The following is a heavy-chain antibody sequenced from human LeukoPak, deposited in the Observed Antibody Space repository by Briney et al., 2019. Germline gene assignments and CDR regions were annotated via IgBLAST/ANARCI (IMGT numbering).Heavy chain of an antibody. CDR1: GFTFSSYW. CDR3: ARVPDYGSYRGTFDI. V-gene: IGHV3-74*01. Sequence: GGSLRLSCAASGFTFSSYWMHWVRQAPGKGLVWVSRINSDGSSTSYADSVKGRFTISRDNSKNTLYLQMNSLTDEDTAMYYCARVPDYGSYRGTFDIWGQGTMVTVSS. J-gene: IGHJ3*02. D-gene: IGHD4-17*01. CDR2: INSDGSST.